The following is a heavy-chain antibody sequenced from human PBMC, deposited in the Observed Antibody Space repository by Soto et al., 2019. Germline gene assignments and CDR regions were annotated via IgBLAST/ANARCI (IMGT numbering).Heavy chain of an antibody. J-gene: IGHJ6*02. CDR2: IIPIFGTA. CDR1: GGTFSSYA. V-gene: IGHV1-69*13. CDR3: AGKPNDIVVVPAAPYYYYGMDV. Sequence: ASVKVSCKASGGTFSSYAISWVRQAPGQGLEWMGGIIPIFGTANYAQKFQGRVTITADESTSTAYMELSSLRSEDTAVYYCAGKPNDIVVVPAAPYYYYGMDVWGQGTTVTVSS. D-gene: IGHD2-2*01.